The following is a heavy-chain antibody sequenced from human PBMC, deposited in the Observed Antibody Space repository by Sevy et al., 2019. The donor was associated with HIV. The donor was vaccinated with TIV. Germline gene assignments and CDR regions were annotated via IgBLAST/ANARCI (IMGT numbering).Heavy chain of an antibody. CDR3: ARAEGDIVVVPAANDAFDI. D-gene: IGHD2-2*01. J-gene: IGHJ3*02. CDR1: GYSISSGYY. Sequence: SETLSLTCTVSGYSISSGYYWGWIRQPPGKGLEWIGSIYHSGSTYYNPSLKSRVTISVDTSKNQFSLKLSSVTAADTAVYYCARAEGDIVVVPAANDAFDIWGQGTMVTVSS. CDR2: IYHSGST. V-gene: IGHV4-38-2*02.